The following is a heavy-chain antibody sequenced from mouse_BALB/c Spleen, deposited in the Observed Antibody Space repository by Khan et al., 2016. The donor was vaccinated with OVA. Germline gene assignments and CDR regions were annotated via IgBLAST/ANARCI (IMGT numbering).Heavy chain of an antibody. CDR1: GFSLNNYS. Sequence: QIQLVQSGPGLVQPSQSLSITCTVSGFSLNNYSVHWVRQSPGKGLEWLGVIWSAGSTDYNAAFISRLTISKDNSRSQVFFKMNSLQPNDTAIYYCARRGYDYGRGALFAYWGQGTPVTVSA. D-gene: IGHD2-4*01. J-gene: IGHJ3*01. CDR3: ARRGYDYGRGALFAY. V-gene: IGHV2-2*02. CDR2: IWSAGST.